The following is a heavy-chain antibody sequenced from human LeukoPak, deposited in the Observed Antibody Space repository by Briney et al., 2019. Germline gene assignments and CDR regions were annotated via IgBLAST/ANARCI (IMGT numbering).Heavy chain of an antibody. D-gene: IGHD4-11*01. CDR2: IRYDGSNK. CDR3: AASTTVIYWFDP. CDR1: GFTFSSYG. J-gene: IGHJ5*02. Sequence: GGSLRLSCAASGFTFSSYGMHWVRQAPGKGLEWVAFIRYDGSNKYYADSVKGRFTISRDNSKNTLYLQMNSLRAEDTAVYYCAASTTVIYWFDPWGQGTLVTVSS. V-gene: IGHV3-30*02.